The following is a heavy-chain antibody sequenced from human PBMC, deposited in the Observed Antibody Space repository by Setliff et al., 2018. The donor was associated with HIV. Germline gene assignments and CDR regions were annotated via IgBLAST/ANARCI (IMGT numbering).Heavy chain of an antibody. V-gene: IGHV4-34*01. J-gene: IGHJ5*02. CDR3: ARGPYFYGSGSNYNPKWFDP. CDR1: GGSFNTYY. D-gene: IGHD3-10*01. Sequence: TSETLSLTCAVYGGSFNTYYWSWIRQTPGKGLEWIGEINHSGSTNYNPSLKSRVTMFVDTSKNQFSLRLRSVTVADTAVYYCARGPYFYGSGSNYNPKWFDPWSQGTPVTV. CDR2: INHSGST.